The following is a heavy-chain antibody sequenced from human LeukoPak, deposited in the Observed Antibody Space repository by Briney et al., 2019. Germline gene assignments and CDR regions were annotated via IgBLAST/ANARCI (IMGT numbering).Heavy chain of an antibody. Sequence: ASVKVSCKASGYTFTGYYMHWVRQAPGEGLEWMGWINPNSGGTNYAQKFQGWVTMTRDTSISTAYMELSRLRSDDTAVYYCARAVLSPNWFDPWGQGTLVTVSS. CDR1: GYTFTGYY. CDR3: ARAVLSPNWFDP. J-gene: IGHJ5*02. CDR2: INPNSGGT. V-gene: IGHV1-2*04. D-gene: IGHD3-10*01.